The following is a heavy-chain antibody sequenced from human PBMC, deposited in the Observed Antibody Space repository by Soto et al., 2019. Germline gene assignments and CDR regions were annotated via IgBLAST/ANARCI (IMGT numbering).Heavy chain of an antibody. CDR2: IYYSGST. V-gene: IGHV4-39*01. J-gene: IGHJ4*02. D-gene: IGHD5-18*01. CDR3: ARRVDTAIVSGGSFDY. CDR1: GGSINSSSYY. Sequence: QLQLQESGHGLVKPSETLSLTRTVSGGSINSSSYYWGWIRQPPGKGLEWIGSIYYSGSTYYNPSLKSRATIAVDTSRNQFSLRLSSVTAADTDVYFCARRVDTAIVSGGSFDYWGQGTLVTVSS.